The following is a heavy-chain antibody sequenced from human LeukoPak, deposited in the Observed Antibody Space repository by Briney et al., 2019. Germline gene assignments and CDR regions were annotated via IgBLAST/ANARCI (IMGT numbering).Heavy chain of an antibody. CDR2: ITDTGGIT. J-gene: IGHJ4*02. D-gene: IGHD4-11*01. Sequence: GGSLRLSCAASGFTFSSYGMSWVRQAPGKGLEWVSIITDTGGITYYADSVKGRFTISGDNSKNTLYLQMNSLSAEDTAVYYCAKDRDWTTVSDYFDYWGQGTLVTVSS. V-gene: IGHV3-23*01. CDR1: GFTFSSYG. CDR3: AKDRDWTTVSDYFDY.